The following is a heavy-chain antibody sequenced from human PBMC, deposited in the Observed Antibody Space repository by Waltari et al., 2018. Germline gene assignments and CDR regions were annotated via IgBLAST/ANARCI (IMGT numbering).Heavy chain of an antibody. V-gene: IGHV3-21*01. CDR1: GSTFRSHS. J-gene: IGHJ4*02. Sequence: EVQLVESGGGLVKPGGSLRLSCPASGSTFRSHSMNWVRQAPGKGLGLVSSISSSSSYIYYADSVKGRFTISRDNAKNSLYLQMSSLRAEDTAVYYCASSVSSSLDYWGQGTLVTVSS. CDR2: ISSSSSYI. CDR3: ASSVSSSLDY. D-gene: IGHD6-13*01.